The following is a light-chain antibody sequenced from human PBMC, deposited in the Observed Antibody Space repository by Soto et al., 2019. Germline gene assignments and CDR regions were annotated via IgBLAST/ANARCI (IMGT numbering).Light chain of an antibody. CDR2: DVS. Sequence: ASVSGSPGQSVTISCTGTSSDVGGYNYVSWYQQHPGKAPKLMIYDVSNRPSGVSNRFSGSKSGNTASLTISGLQAEDEADYYCSSYTSSSRVVFGGGTKLTVL. CDR1: SSDVGGYNY. J-gene: IGLJ2*01. CDR3: SSYTSSSRVV. V-gene: IGLV2-14*01.